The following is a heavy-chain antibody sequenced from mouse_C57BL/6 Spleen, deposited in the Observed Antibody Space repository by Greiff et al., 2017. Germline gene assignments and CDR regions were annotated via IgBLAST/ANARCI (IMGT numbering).Heavy chain of an antibody. J-gene: IGHJ4*01. CDR3: ARQNDYYAMDY. V-gene: IGHV5-6*01. CDR1: GFTFSSYG. CDR2: ISSGGSYT. Sequence: EVQLVESGGDLVKPGGSLKLSCAASGFTFSSYGMSWVRQTPDKRLEWVATISSGGSYTYYPDSVTGRFTISRDNAKNTMYLQMSSLKSEDTAMYYCARQNDYYAMDYWGQGTSVTVSS.